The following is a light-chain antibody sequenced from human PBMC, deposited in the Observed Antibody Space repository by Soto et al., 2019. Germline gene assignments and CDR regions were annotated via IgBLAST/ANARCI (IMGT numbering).Light chain of an antibody. CDR2: DVD. V-gene: IGLV2-11*01. Sequence: QSVLTQPRSVSGSFGQSVTISCTGTSSDVGDSDSVSWYQQHPGRAPKLMISDVDKRPSGVPDRFSGSKSGNTASLTISGLQSEDEADYYCCSYAGSHTWVFGGGTKLTVL. CDR3: CSYAGSHTWV. CDR1: SSDVGDSDS. J-gene: IGLJ3*02.